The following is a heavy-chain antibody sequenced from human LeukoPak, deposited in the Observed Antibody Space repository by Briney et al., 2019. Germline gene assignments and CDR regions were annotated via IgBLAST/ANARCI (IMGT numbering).Heavy chain of an antibody. J-gene: IGHJ5*02. V-gene: IGHV3-23*01. D-gene: IGHD3-22*01. Sequence: GGSLRLSCAASGFTFSTYAMSWVRQAPGKGLEWVSSISGSGGSTYYADSVKGRFTISRDNSKNTLYLQMNSLRVEDTAVYYCANGGLWLPTRTAWGQGTLVTASS. CDR1: GFTFSTYA. CDR2: ISGSGGST. CDR3: ANGGLWLPTRTA.